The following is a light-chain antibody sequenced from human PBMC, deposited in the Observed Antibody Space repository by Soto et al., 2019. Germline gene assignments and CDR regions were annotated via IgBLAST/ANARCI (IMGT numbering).Light chain of an antibody. CDR2: WAS. V-gene: IGKV4-1*01. J-gene: IGKJ1*01. Sequence: IVMTQSPDSLAVSLGERATINYKSSQSVLYSSNNRNYLAWYQQKPGQPPKLLIYWASTRESGVPDRFSGSGSETDFTLTISSLQAEDVAVYYCQQYYSTPPTFGQGTKVEIK. CDR3: QQYYSTPPT. CDR1: QSVLYSSNNRNY.